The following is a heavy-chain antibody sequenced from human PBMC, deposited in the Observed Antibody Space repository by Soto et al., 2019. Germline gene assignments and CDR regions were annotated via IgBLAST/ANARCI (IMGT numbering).Heavy chain of an antibody. V-gene: IGHV1-8*01. CDR1: GYTFTSYD. Sequence: QVQLVQSGAEVKKPGASVKVSCKASGYTFTSYDINWVRQATGQGLEWMGWMNPNSGNTGYAQKFQGRVTMTRNTSISTGYMELSSLRSEDTAVYYCARGFWHITMIRGEYYYGMDVWGQGTTVTVSS. D-gene: IGHD3-22*01. J-gene: IGHJ6*01. CDR3: ARGFWHITMIRGEYYYGMDV. CDR2: MNPNSGNT.